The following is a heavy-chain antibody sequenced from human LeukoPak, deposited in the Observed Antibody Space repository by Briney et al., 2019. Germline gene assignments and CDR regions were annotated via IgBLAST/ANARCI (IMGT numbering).Heavy chain of an antibody. D-gene: IGHD5-12*01. CDR1: GFSFNNYA. CDR2: IIGSSGTT. CDR3: AKGAYDYIEIAYFDY. V-gene: IGHV3-23*01. J-gene: IGHJ4*02. Sequence: GGSLRLSCVASGFSFNNYAMNWVRQAPGKGLEWVSLIIGSSGTTFYADSVKGRFTISRDKSKSTLYLQMNSLRAEDTAVYYCAKGAYDYIEIAYFDYWGQGSLVTVSS.